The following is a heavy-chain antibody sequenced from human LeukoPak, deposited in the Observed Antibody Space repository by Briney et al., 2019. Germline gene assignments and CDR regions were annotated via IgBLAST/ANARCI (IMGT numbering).Heavy chain of an antibody. J-gene: IGHJ4*02. Sequence: PGGSLRLSCAASGFTFSSYSMSWARQAPGKGLEWVSRINSDGSSTSYADSVKGRFTISRDNAKNTLYLQMNSLRAEDTAVYYCARWRAYYYDSSGYYPFDYWGQGTLVTVSS. CDR2: INSDGSST. CDR3: ARWRAYYYDSSGYYPFDY. CDR1: GFTFSSYS. V-gene: IGHV3-74*01. D-gene: IGHD3-22*01.